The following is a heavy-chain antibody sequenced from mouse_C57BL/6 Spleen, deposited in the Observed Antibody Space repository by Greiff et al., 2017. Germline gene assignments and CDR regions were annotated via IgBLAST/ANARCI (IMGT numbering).Heavy chain of an antibody. CDR2: INPSSGYT. V-gene: IGHV1-4*01. CDR1: GYTFTSYT. Sequence: VQLQQSGAELARPGASVKMSCKASGYTFTSYTMHWVKQRPGQGLEWIGYINPSSGYTKYNQKFKDKATLTADKSSSTAYRQLSSLTSEDSAVYYCARYGSSYDWYFDVWGTGTTVTVSS. D-gene: IGHD1-1*01. CDR3: ARYGSSYDWYFDV. J-gene: IGHJ1*03.